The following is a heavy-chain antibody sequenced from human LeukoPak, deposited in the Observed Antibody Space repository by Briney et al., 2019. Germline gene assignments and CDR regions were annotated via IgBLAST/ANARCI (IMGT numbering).Heavy chain of an antibody. CDR3: AKKRGVGWFGELLDYMDV. CDR2: ISGSGGST. Sequence: RPGGSLRLSCAASGFTFSSYAMSWVRQAPGKGLEWVSAISGSGGSTYYADSVKGRFTISRDNSKNTLYLQMNSLRAEDTAVYYCAKKRGVGWFGELLDYMDVWGKGTTVTVSS. D-gene: IGHD3-10*01. CDR1: GFTFSSYA. V-gene: IGHV3-23*01. J-gene: IGHJ6*03.